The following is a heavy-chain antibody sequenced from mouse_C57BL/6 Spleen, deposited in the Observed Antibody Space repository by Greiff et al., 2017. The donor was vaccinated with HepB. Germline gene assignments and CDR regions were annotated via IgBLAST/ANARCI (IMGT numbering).Heavy chain of an antibody. V-gene: IGHV5-17*01. CDR1: GFTFSDYG. J-gene: IGHJ2*01. D-gene: IGHD1-1*01. CDR2: ISSGSSTI. Sequence: EVKLVESGGGLVKPGGSLKLSCAASGFTFSDYGMHWVRQAPEKGLEWVAYISSGSSTIYYADTVKGRFTISRDNAKNTLFLQMTSLRSEDTAMYYCARPDYYGSSWFDYWGQGTTLTVSS. CDR3: ARPDYYGSSWFDY.